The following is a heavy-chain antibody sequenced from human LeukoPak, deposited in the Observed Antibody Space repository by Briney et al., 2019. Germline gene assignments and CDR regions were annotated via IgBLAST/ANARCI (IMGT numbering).Heavy chain of an antibody. J-gene: IGHJ4*02. Sequence: SETLSLTCTVSGGSISSGGYYWSWIRQHPGKGLEWIGYIYYSGCTYYNPSLKSRVTISVDTSKNQFSLKLSSVTAADTAVYYCARSFSTSCYSPGFWGQGTLVTVSS. V-gene: IGHV4-31*03. CDR2: IYYSGCT. CDR1: GGSISSGGYY. D-gene: IGHD2-2*01. CDR3: ARSFSTSCYSPGF.